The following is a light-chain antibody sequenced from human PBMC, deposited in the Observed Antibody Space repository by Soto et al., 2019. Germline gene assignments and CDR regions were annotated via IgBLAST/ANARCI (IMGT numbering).Light chain of an antibody. CDR1: QTITRG. J-gene: IGKJ1*01. CDR3: QQYNSYSTT. CDR2: DAS. Sequence: DIQMTQSPSTLSASVGDRVTITCRASQTITRGLAWYQQKPGKAPKVLIYDASSLESGVPSRFSGSGSGTEFTLTISSLQPEDSATYYCQQYNSYSTTFGQGTKVEIK. V-gene: IGKV1-5*01.